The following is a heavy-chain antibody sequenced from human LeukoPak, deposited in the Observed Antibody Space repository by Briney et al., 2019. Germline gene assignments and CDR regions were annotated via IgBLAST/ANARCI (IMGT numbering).Heavy chain of an antibody. CDR2: VYYSGRT. Sequence: SETLSLTCTVSGGSISGDTYYCAWIRQSPGRGLEWLGGVYYSGRTDYNPSLKSRVTIFVDTSKNQLSLRLSAVTAADTAVYYCARHGPVVTATDAFDLWGQGTMVTVSS. J-gene: IGHJ3*01. V-gene: IGHV4-39*01. CDR1: GGSISGDTYY. D-gene: IGHD2-21*02. CDR3: ARHGPVVTATDAFDL.